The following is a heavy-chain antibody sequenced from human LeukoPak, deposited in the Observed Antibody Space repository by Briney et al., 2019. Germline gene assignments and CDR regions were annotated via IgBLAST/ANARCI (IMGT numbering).Heavy chain of an antibody. CDR3: ASGGYDILTGYYT. D-gene: IGHD3-9*01. Sequence: GESLRLSCAASGFTFSSYWMSWVRQAPGKGLEWVANIKQDGSEKYYVDSVKGRFTISRDNAKNSLYLQMNSLRAEDTAVYYCASGGYDILTGYYTWGQGTLVTVSS. V-gene: IGHV3-7*01. J-gene: IGHJ5*02. CDR1: GFTFSSYW. CDR2: IKQDGSEK.